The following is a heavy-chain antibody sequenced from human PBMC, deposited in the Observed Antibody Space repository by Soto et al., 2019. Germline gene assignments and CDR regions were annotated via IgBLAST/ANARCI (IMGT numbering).Heavy chain of an antibody. D-gene: IGHD6-6*01. CDR1: GYTFTSYG. Sequence: ASVKVSCKASGYTFTSYGISWVRQAPGQGLEWMGWISAYNGNTNYAQKLQGRVTMTTDTSTSTAYMELRSLRSDDTAVYYCARRRRIAAPLSRFAPGAQGTLFPSST. V-gene: IGHV1-18*01. CDR2: ISAYNGNT. J-gene: IGHJ5*02. CDR3: ARRRRIAAPLSRFAP.